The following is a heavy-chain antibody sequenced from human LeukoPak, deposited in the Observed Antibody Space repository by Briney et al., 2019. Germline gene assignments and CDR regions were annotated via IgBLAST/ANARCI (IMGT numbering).Heavy chain of an antibody. Sequence: GGSLTLSCAASGFTFSSYSMNWVRQAPGKGLEGVSSIRSSSTYIYYADSLKVRFNISRDNAKHSLSLQLNSLRAEDTAVYYCARDTHCSSTSCYNAFDIWGQGTIVTVSS. V-gene: IGHV3-21*03. CDR1: GFTFSSYS. J-gene: IGHJ3*02. CDR3: ARDTHCSSTSCYNAFDI. CDR2: IRSSSTYI. D-gene: IGHD2-2*02.